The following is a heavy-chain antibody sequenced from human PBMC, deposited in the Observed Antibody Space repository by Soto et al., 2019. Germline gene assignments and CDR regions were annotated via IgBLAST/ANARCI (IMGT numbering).Heavy chain of an antibody. CDR1: GGSISSTKW. CDR2: IYYSGST. J-gene: IGHJ4*02. V-gene: IGHV4-4*02. CDR3: ASNTAVAEYFYY. D-gene: IGHD6-19*01. Sequence: SETLSLTCAVSGGSISSTKWWTWVRQPPGKGLEWIGEIYYSGSTNYSPSLKSRVTISVDKSKNQISLKLSSVTAADTAVYYCASNTAVAEYFYYWGQGTLVTVS.